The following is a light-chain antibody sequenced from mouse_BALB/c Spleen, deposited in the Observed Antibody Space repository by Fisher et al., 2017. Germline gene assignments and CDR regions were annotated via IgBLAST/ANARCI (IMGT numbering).Light chain of an antibody. J-gene: IGKJ1*01. Sequence: IVMTQSTAIMSASPGEKVTMTCSASSSVSYMHWYQQKSGTSPKRWIYDTSKLASGVPARFSGSGSGTDFSLNIHPMEEDDTAMYFCQQSKEVPPTFGGGTKLEIK. CDR1: SSVSY. CDR3: QQSKEVPPT. V-gene: IGKV4-59*01. CDR2: DTS.